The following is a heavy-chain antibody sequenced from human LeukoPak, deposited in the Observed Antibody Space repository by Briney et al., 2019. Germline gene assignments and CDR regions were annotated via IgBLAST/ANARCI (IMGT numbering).Heavy chain of an antibody. D-gene: IGHD2-2*01. Sequence: PGGSLRLSCAASVFTFSNYGMHWVRQSPGKGLEWVAVISYDGSNKNYADSVKGRFTISRDNSKNTLYLQMNSLRAEDTAVYYCAKREGCSSTSCYEGYWGQGTLVTVSS. CDR1: VFTFSNYG. V-gene: IGHV3-30*18. J-gene: IGHJ4*02. CDR2: ISYDGSNK. CDR3: AKREGCSSTSCYEGY.